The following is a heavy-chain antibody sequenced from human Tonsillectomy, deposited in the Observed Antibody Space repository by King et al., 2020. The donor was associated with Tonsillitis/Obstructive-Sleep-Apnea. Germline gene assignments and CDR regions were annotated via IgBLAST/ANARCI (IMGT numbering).Heavy chain of an antibody. CDR3: AKVDLNSGDAFDV. CDR1: GFTVSSNY. CDR2: IYSGGST. Sequence: VQLVESGGGLIQPGGSLRLSCAASGFTVSSNYMSWVRQAPGKGLDWVSLIYSGGSTYYADSVKGRFTISRDNSKNTLYLQMNNLRAEDTALYYCAKVDLNSGDAFDVWGQGTMVTVSS. D-gene: IGHD4-23*01. J-gene: IGHJ3*01. V-gene: IGHV3-53*01.